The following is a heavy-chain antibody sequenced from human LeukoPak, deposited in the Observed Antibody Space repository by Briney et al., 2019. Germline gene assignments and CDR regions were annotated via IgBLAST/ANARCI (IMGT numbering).Heavy chain of an antibody. Sequence: SETLSLTCTVSGGSISSYYWSWIRQPPGKGLEWIGYIYYSGRTNYNPSLKSRVTISVDTSKNQFSLKLSSVTAADTAVYYCARVRLAHFDYWGQGTLVTVSS. CDR2: IYYSGRT. CDR3: ARVRLAHFDY. D-gene: IGHD6-19*01. CDR1: GGSISSYY. J-gene: IGHJ4*02. V-gene: IGHV4-59*01.